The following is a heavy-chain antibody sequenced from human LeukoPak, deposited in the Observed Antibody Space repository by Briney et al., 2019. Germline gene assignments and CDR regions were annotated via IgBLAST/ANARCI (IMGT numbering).Heavy chain of an antibody. CDR2: ITKFGST. D-gene: IGHD5-18*01. Sequence: SVKVSCKASGGTFSSYAISWVRLAPGQGLEWMGAITKFGSTNYAHDFVGRVTMTADKSTNTAYMELSSLKSDDTAVYYCARDRSGYGNYFDFWGQGTLVTVSS. V-gene: IGHV1-69*06. CDR3: ARDRSGYGNYFDF. J-gene: IGHJ4*02. CDR1: GGTFSSYA.